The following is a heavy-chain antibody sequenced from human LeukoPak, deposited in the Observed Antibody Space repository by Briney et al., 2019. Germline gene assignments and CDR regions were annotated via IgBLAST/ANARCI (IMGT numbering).Heavy chain of an antibody. CDR2: IYHSGST. V-gene: IGHV4-38-2*01. D-gene: IGHD3-22*01. CDR3: ARGDDSSGYYPLDY. Sequence: PSETLSLTCVVSGYSISRGYYWGWIRQPPGKGLEWIGSIYHSGSTYYNPSLKSRVTISVDTPKNQFSLKLSSVTAADTAVYYCARGDDSSGYYPLDYWGQGTLVTVSS. CDR1: GYSISRGYY. J-gene: IGHJ4*02.